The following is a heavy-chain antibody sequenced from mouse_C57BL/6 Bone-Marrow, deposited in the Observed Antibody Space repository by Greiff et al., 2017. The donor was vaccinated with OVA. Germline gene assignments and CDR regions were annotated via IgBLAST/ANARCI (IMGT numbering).Heavy chain of an antibody. J-gene: IGHJ2*01. CDR1: EYEFPSHD. V-gene: IGHV5-2*01. D-gene: IGHD1-1*01. Sequence: EVQLVESGGGLVQPGESLKLSCESNEYEFPSHDMSWVRQTPEKRLELVAAINSDGGSTYYPDTLERRFIISRDNTKKTLYLQMSSLRSEDTAWDYCAGHGVTTVEDYWGQGTTLTVSS. CDR2: INSDGGST. CDR3: AGHGVTTVEDY.